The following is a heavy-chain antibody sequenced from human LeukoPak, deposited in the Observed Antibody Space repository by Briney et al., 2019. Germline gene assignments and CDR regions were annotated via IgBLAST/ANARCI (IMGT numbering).Heavy chain of an antibody. D-gene: IGHD4-11*01. Sequence: SETLSLTCTVSGGSISSYYWSWIRQPPGKGLEWIGYIYYSGSTNYNPSLKSRVTISVDTSKNQFSLKLSSVTAADTAVYYCARGRDYSTVGPWFDPWGQGTLVTVSS. V-gene: IGHV4-59*01. CDR2: IYYSGST. CDR3: ARGRDYSTVGPWFDP. CDR1: GGSISSYY. J-gene: IGHJ5*02.